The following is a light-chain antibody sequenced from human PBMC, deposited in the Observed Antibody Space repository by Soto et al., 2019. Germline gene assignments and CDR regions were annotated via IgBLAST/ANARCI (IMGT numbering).Light chain of an antibody. V-gene: IGKV3-15*01. CDR3: QQYNNWPPIT. CDR1: QSVSGN. CDR2: AAS. Sequence: EIVMTQSPATLSVSPGERATLSCRASQSVSGNLAWYQQKPGQAPRLLIYAASTRATGIPARFSGSGSGTDFTHTISSLQSENFAVYYCQQYNNWPPITFGPGTKVDI. J-gene: IGKJ3*01.